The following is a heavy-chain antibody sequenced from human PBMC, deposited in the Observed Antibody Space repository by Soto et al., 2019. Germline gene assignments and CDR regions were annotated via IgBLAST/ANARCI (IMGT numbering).Heavy chain of an antibody. CDR2: IIPIFGTA. CDR1: GGTFSSYA. J-gene: IGHJ4*02. Sequence: ASVKVSCKASGGTFSSYAISWVRQAPGQGLEWMGGIIPIFGTANYAQKFQGRVTITADESTSTAYMELSSLRSEDTAVYYCATTGTTVVTQDYWGQGTLVTVSS. CDR3: ATTGTTVVTQDY. V-gene: IGHV1-69*13. D-gene: IGHD4-17*01.